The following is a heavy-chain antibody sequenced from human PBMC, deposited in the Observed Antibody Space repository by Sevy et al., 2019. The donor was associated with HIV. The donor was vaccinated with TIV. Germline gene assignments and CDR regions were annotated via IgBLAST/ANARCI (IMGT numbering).Heavy chain of an antibody. CDR2: IPYNERNQ. V-gene: IGHV3-30*04. D-gene: IGHD2-15*01. CDR3: ARFVGYCSGGRCSIIDF. J-gene: IGHJ4*02. CDR1: EFSPGDHA. Sequence: GGHLKSSVAAPEFSPGDHAVSWVRQTPGKGRKWLAVIPYNERNQYYADSVKGRFTISKDDSKNTLYLQLNSLRAEDTAVYYCARFVGYCSGGRCSIIDFWGQGTLVTVSS.